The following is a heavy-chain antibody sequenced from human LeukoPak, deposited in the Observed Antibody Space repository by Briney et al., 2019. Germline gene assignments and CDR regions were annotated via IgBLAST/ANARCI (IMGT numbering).Heavy chain of an antibody. J-gene: IGHJ4*02. Sequence: GGSLRLSCAASGFTVSSNYMSWVRQAPGKGLEWVSVIYSGGSTYYADSVKGRFTISRDNSKNTLYLQMNSLRAEDTAVYYCARASDYYDSSGYYCFDYWGQGTLVTVSS. CDR3: ARASDYYDSSGYYCFDY. CDR1: GFTVSSNY. CDR2: IYSGGST. V-gene: IGHV3-53*01. D-gene: IGHD3-22*01.